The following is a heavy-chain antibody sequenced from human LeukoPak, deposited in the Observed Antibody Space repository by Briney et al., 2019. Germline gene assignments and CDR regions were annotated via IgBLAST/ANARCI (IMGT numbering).Heavy chain of an antibody. CDR3: ARQGAATVTTTYYFDY. J-gene: IGHJ4*02. CDR1: GGSISSSSYY. CDR2: IYYSGST. D-gene: IGHD4-17*01. V-gene: IGHV4-39*01. Sequence: PSETLSLTCTVSGGSISSSSYYWGWIRQPPGKGLERIGSIYYSGSTYYNPSLKSRVTISVDTSKNQLSLKLSSVTAADTAVYYCARQGAATVTTTYYFDYWGQGTLVTVSS.